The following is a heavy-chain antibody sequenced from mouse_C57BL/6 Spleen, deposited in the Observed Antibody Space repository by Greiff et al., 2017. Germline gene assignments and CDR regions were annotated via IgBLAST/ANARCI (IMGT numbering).Heavy chain of an antibody. D-gene: IGHD2-3*01. J-gene: IGHJ1*03. Sequence: EVQLQQSEGGLVQPGSSMKLSCTASGFTFSDYYMAWVRQVPEKGLEWVANINYDGSSTYYLDSLKSRFIISRDNAKNILYLQMSSLKSEDTATYYCARGWLGGYFDVWGTGTTVTVSS. V-gene: IGHV5-16*01. CDR1: GFTFSDYY. CDR2: INYDGSST. CDR3: ARGWLGGYFDV.